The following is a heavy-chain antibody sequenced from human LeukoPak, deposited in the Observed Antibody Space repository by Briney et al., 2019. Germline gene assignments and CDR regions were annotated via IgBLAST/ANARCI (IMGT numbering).Heavy chain of an antibody. J-gene: IGHJ5*02. D-gene: IGHD3-10*01. CDR2: INHSGST. Sequence: SETLSLTCAVYGGSFSGYYWSWIRQPPGKGLEWIGEINHSGSTNYNPSLKSRVTISVDTSKNQFSLKLSSVTAADTAVYYCARVPRRYGSGRPNWFDPWGQGTLVTVSS. CDR1: GGSFSGYY. V-gene: IGHV4-34*01. CDR3: ARVPRRYGSGRPNWFDP.